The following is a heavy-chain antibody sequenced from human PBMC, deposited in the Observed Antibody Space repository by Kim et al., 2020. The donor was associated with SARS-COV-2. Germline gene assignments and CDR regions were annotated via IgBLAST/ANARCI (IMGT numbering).Heavy chain of an antibody. V-gene: IGHV3-73*01. CDR1: GFPFSGSA. D-gene: IGHD5-18*01. CDR2: IRSKAHSYAT. Sequence: GGSLRLSCAASGFPFSGSAMHWVRQASGKGLEWVGRIRSKAHSYATAYAASVKGRFTISRDDSKNTAYLQMNSLKTEDTAVYYCTIGTGYNYGYDYWGQGTLVTVSS. J-gene: IGHJ4*02. CDR3: TIGTGYNYGYDY.